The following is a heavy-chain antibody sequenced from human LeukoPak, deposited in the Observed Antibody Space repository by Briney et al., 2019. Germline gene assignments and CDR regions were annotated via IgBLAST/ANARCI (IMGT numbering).Heavy chain of an antibody. J-gene: IGHJ5*01. CDR3: ARDGGFGGPPGDNWFDS. V-gene: IGHV3-66*02. D-gene: IGHD3-16*01. CDR2: ILTAGSS. Sequence: GGSLRLSCAASGFTVSSNYMSWVRQAPGKGLEWVSGILTAGSSYADSVKGRFTISRDNSANTLHLQMNSLRPEDTAVYYCARDGGFGGPPGDNWFDSWGQGTLVTVST. CDR1: GFTVSSNY.